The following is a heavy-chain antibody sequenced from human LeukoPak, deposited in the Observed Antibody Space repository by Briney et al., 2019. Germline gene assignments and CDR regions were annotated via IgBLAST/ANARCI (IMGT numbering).Heavy chain of an antibody. CDR1: GFTFSSYG. Sequence: PGGSLRLSCAASGFTFSSYGLHWVRQAPGKGLEWVAFIPYDGTNKYYSDSVKGRFTISRDNSKNTLYLQMNSLRAEDTAVYYCAKRCCPFAFGSGSYYYYIDVWGKGTTATVSS. CDR2: IPYDGTNK. CDR3: AKRCCPFAFGSGSYYYYIDV. D-gene: IGHD3-10*01. V-gene: IGHV3-30*02. J-gene: IGHJ6*03.